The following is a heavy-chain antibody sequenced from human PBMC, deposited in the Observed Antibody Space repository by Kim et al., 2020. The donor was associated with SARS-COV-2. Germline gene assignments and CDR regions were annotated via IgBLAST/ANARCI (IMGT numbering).Heavy chain of an antibody. D-gene: IGHD3-10*01. V-gene: IGHV5-10-1*01. CDR3: AWGWQYGSGSLDY. Sequence: YSPSFQGHVTISADKSISTAYLQWSSLKASDTAMYYCAWGWQYGSGSLDYWGQGTLVTVSS. J-gene: IGHJ4*02.